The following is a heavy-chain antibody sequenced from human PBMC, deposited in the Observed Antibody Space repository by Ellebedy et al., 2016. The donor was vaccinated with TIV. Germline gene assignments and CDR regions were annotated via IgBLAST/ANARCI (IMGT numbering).Heavy chain of an antibody. Sequence: SETLSLXCSVSGFSIKNGNHWVWIRQSPGKGLEWIGTIYYTGSTYYNPSVKSRVTISVDTSQNLFSLNLNSVTAADTAKYYCARDRRSGMDVWGQGTTVIVSS. J-gene: IGHJ6*02. CDR1: GFSIKNGNH. CDR2: IYYTGST. V-gene: IGHV4-38-2*02. CDR3: ARDRRSGMDV.